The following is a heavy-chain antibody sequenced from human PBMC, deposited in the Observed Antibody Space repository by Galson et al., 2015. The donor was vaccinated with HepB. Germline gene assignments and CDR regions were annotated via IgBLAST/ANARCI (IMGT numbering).Heavy chain of an antibody. Sequence: SLRLSCAASGFSFSSYSMNWVRQAPGKGLEWVLSISASSNIYSADSLKGRCSISSDNARNSLYLQMNSLRTEDKAVYYCARKDCWSGLDYWGQGTLVTVSS. CDR3: ARKDCWSGLDY. CDR2: ISASSNI. V-gene: IGHV3-21*01. CDR1: GFSFSSYS. D-gene: IGHD3-3*01. J-gene: IGHJ4*02.